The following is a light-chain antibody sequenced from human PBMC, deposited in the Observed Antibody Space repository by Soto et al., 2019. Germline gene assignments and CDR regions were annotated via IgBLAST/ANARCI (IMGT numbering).Light chain of an antibody. CDR2: KVS. CDR3: MQATKSPWT. J-gene: IGKJ1*01. V-gene: IGKV2-24*01. Sequence: IEMTQTPLSSPVTLGQAASISCRSSQSLVHDDGNTYISWCQQRPGQPPRLLIYKVSDRFSGVPDRICGSGAETDFTLTISRVEAEDDGVYYCMQATKSPWTFGQGTKVDIK. CDR1: QSLVHDDGNTY.